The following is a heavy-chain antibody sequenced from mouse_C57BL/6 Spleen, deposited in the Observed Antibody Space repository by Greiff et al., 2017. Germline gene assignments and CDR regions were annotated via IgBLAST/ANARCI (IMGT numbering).Heavy chain of an antibody. CDR1: GFSLTSYG. V-gene: IGHV2-5*01. CDR2: IWRGGST. CDR3: AKNYDYDGYAMDY. J-gene: IGHJ4*01. Sequence: VQLQQSGPGLVQPSQSLSITCTVSGFSLTSYGVHWVRQSPGKGLAWLGVIWRGGSTDYNAAFMSRLSITKDNSKSQVFFKMNSLQADDTAIYYCAKNYDYDGYAMDYWGQGTSVTVSS. D-gene: IGHD2-4*01.